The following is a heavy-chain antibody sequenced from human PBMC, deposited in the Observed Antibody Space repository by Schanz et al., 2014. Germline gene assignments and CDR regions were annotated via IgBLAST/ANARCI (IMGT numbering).Heavy chain of an antibody. CDR1: GDSVSSNSAA. Sequence: QVQLQQSGPGLLKPSQTLSLTCAISGDSVSSNSAAWNWIRQSPSRGLEWLGRTYYRSRWYNNYADSVKSRLPINPDTSRNQFSLQLKSVTPEDTAVYYCARGELLFEYFFDYWGQGTLVTVSS. J-gene: IGHJ4*02. CDR3: ARGELLFEYFFDY. D-gene: IGHD2-21*01. CDR2: TYYRSRWYN. V-gene: IGHV6-1*01.